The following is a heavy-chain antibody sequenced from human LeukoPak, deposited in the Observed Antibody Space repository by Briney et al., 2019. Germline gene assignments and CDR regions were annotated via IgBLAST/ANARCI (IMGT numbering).Heavy chain of an antibody. D-gene: IGHD2-21*02. V-gene: IGHV3-11*01. Sequence: GGSLRLSCAASGFTFSDYYMSWIRQAPGKGLEWVSYISSSGSTIYYAASVKGRFTISRDNAKNSLYLQMNSLRAEDTAVYYCARQFPYCGGDCYSGFLDYWGQGALVTVSS. J-gene: IGHJ4*02. CDR3: ARQFPYCGGDCYSGFLDY. CDR2: ISSSGSTI. CDR1: GFTFSDYY.